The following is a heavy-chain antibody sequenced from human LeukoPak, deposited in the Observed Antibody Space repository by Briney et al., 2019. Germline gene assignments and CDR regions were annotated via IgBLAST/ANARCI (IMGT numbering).Heavy chain of an antibody. D-gene: IGHD2-15*01. J-gene: IGHJ5*02. CDR2: IKQDGSEK. CDR3: ARDTRYSSAWYDN. V-gene: IGHV3-7*03. Sequence: GGSLRLSCAASGFTFSSYRMTWVRQGPGKGLEWVANIKQDGSEKYYVDSVRGRFTISRDNTKNSLCLQMNSLRADDTAVYYCARDTRYSSAWYDNWGQGTLVTVSS. CDR1: GFTFSSYR.